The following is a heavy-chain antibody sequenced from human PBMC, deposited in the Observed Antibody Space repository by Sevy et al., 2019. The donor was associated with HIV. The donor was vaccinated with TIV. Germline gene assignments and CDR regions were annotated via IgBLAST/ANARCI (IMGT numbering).Heavy chain of an antibody. D-gene: IGHD6-19*01. J-gene: IGHJ3*02. CDR1: GFTFSSYA. Sequence: GGSLRLSCSASGFTFSSYAMHWVRQAPGKGLECVSAISSNGGSTYYADSVKGRFTISRDNSKNTLYLQMSSLRAEDTAVYYCVKDPLTGSSGWFGGAFDIWGQGTMVTVSS. CDR2: ISSNGGST. V-gene: IGHV3-64D*06. CDR3: VKDPLTGSSGWFGGAFDI.